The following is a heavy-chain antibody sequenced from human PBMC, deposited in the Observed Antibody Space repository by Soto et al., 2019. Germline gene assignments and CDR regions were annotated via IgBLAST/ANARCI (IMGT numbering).Heavy chain of an antibody. CDR2: IKSKTDGGTT. CDR1: GFTFSNAW. J-gene: IGHJ3*02. V-gene: IGHV3-15*01. Sequence: GGSLRLSCAASGFTFSNAWMSWVRQAPGKGLEWVGRIKSKTDGGTTDYAAPVKGRFTISRDDSKNTLYLQMNSLKTEDTAVYYCTTDLAVGYSSSWDDAFDIWGQGTMVTVSS. CDR3: TTDLAVGYSSSWDDAFDI. D-gene: IGHD6-13*01.